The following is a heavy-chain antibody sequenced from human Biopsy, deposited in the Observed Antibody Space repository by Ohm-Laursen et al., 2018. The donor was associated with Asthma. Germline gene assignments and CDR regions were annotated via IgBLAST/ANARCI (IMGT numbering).Heavy chain of an antibody. CDR2: VSWNSGSI. J-gene: IGHJ5*02. Sequence: SLRLSCTASGFTFDDYAMHWVRQAPGKGLEWVSGVSWNSGSIDYADSVKGRFTMARDNSKNTLDLQMNSLRVEDTAVYYCARGREGSGSYFTSHWFDPWGQGTLVTVSS. D-gene: IGHD3-10*01. V-gene: IGHV3-9*01. CDR3: ARGREGSGSYFTSHWFDP. CDR1: GFTFDDYA.